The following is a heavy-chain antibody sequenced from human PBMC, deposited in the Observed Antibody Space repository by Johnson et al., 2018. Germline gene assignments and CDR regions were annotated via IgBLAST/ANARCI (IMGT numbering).Heavy chain of an antibody. CDR3: AKGVVLMEYQDAFDI. Sequence: ERLQESGGGLVQPGGSLRLSCAASGFTFTDYWMHWVRQAPGKGLVWVSRINSDGGGTIDADSVKGRVPMSRDNAKNTLYLQMNSLRAEDAAVYYCAKGVVLMEYQDAFDIWGQGTMVTVSS. CDR2: INSDGGGT. D-gene: IGHD2-2*01. V-gene: IGHV3-74*01. J-gene: IGHJ3*02. CDR1: GFTFTDYW.